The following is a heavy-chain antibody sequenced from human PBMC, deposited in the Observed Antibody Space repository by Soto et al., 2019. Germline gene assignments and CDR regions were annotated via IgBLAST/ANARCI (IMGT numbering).Heavy chain of an antibody. CDR2: ISAYNGNT. V-gene: IGHV1-18*01. J-gene: IGHJ6*02. Sequence: ASVKVSCKASGYSFSIYFITWVRQAPGQGLEWMGWISAYNGNTNFAQKLQGRVAMTTDTSTSTAYMELRSLRSDDTAVYYCARKNYYSGMDVWGQRTTVTVSS. CDR1: GYSFSIYF. CDR3: ARKNYYSGMDV.